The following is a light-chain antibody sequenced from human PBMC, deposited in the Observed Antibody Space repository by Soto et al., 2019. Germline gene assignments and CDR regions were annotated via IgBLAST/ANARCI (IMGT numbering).Light chain of an antibody. Sequence: EVVSTQSPATLSLSPGERATLSCRASQNVRTFLDWYQQKPGQAPRLLIYAASNRATGIPDRSSGSGSGTDFTLTISSLEPEDFAVYSCQQHRHWPPWTFGQGTKVDIK. CDR2: AAS. J-gene: IGKJ1*01. V-gene: IGKV3-11*01. CDR1: QNVRTF. CDR3: QQHRHWPPWT.